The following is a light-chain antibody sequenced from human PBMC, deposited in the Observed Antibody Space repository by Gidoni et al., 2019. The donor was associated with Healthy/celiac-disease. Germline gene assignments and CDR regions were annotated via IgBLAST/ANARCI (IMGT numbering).Light chain of an antibody. CDR2: AAS. J-gene: IGKJ1*01. CDR3: QQANSFPWT. V-gene: IGKV1-12*02. Sequence: DIQMTQSPSSVSASVGDRVTITCRASQGISSWLDWYQQKPGKAPKLLIYAASSLQSGVPSRFSGSGSGTDFTLNISSLQPEDFATYYCQQANSFPWTFGQGTKVEIK. CDR1: QGISSW.